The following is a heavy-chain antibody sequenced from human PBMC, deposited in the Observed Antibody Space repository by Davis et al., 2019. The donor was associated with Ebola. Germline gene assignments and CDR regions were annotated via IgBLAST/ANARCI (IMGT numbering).Heavy chain of an antibody. V-gene: IGHV4-59*08. CDR3: ARQAARITMVRGVHYYYYYGMDV. Sequence: GSLRLSCTVSGGSISGSYWSWIRQPPGKGLEWIGYIYYSGSTNYNPSLKSRVTISVDTSKNQFSLKLSSVTAADTAVYYCARQAARITMVRGVHYYYYYGMDVWGQGTTVTVSS. J-gene: IGHJ6*02. CDR1: GGSISGSY. CDR2: IYYSGST. D-gene: IGHD3-10*01.